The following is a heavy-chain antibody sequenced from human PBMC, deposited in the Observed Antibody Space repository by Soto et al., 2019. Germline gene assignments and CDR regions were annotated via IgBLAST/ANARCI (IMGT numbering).Heavy chain of an antibody. CDR2: IVPIFGTA. CDR1: GGTFSSYA. V-gene: IGHV1-69*12. Sequence: QVQLVQSGAEVKKPGSSVKVSCKASGGTFSSYAISWVRRAPGQGLEWMGGIVPIFGTANYAQKFQGRVTITADESTSTAYVELSSLRSEDTAVYYCARSLGLEYYYGMDVWGQGTTVTVSS. CDR3: ARSLGLEYYYGMDV. D-gene: IGHD1-1*01. J-gene: IGHJ6*02.